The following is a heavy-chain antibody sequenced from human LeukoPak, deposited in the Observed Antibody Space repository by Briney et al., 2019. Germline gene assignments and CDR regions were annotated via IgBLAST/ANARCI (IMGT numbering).Heavy chain of an antibody. CDR1: GFTFSSYA. Sequence: GGSLRLSCAASGFTFSSYAMHWVRQAPGKGLEWVAVISYDGSNKYYAGSVEGRFTISRDNYNNTLLLQMNSLRAEDTAVYYCARTDTSGWSRPLDCWGQGTLVTVSS. V-gene: IGHV3-30*04. J-gene: IGHJ4*02. CDR2: ISYDGSNK. D-gene: IGHD6-19*01. CDR3: ARTDTSGWSRPLDC.